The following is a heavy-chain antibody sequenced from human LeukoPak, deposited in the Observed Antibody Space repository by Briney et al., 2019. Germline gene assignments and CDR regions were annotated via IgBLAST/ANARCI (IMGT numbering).Heavy chain of an antibody. V-gene: IGHV3-23*01. D-gene: IGHD4-17*01. CDR1: GFTISSYG. CDR2: IRGSGGST. Sequence: GGSLRLSCAASGFTISSYGMSWVRQAPGKGLEWVSAIRGSGGSTYYADSVKGRFTISRDNSKNTLYLQMNSLRAEDTAVYYCAKLLNDYGDYYFDYWGQGTLVTVSS. J-gene: IGHJ4*02. CDR3: AKLLNDYGDYYFDY.